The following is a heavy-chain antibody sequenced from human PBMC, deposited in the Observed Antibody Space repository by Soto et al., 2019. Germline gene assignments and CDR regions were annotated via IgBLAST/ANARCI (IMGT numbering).Heavy chain of an antibody. CDR3: ARGLDQPPVGLYFDT. Sequence: SVQVSCKTSGGTFNSYLIAWVRQAPGQGLEWMGGIIPAFGTAKYAQKFQDRVTITADNSTTTAYMELRTLTSEDTAVYYCARGLDQPPVGLYFDTWGQGTLVTVSS. D-gene: IGHD2-2*01. CDR2: IIPAFGTA. CDR1: GGTFNSYL. J-gene: IGHJ4*02. V-gene: IGHV1-69*06.